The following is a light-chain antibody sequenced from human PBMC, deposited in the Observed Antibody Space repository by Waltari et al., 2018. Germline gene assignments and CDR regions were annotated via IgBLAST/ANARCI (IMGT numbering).Light chain of an antibody. CDR3: SSYTSSSTPV. Sequence: QSALTQPASVSGSPGQSITISCTVTSSDVRGYNYVSWYQQHPGKAPKLMIYEVSNRPSGVSNRFSGSKSGNTASLTISGLQAEDEADYYCSSYTSSSTPVFGGGTKLTVL. V-gene: IGLV2-14*01. CDR1: SSDVRGYNY. CDR2: EVS. J-gene: IGLJ2*01.